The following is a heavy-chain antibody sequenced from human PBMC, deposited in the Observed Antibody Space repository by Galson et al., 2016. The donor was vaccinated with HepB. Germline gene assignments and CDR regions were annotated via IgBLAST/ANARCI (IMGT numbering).Heavy chain of an antibody. Sequence: SLRLSCAASGFIFRRTGMHWVRQAPGKGLEWVAGTSFDETNKHYADSVKGRFTISRDNSKNTLYLQMNGLTSEDTAVYYCAKDRELQYFDWSMPWYWGQGTLVTVSS. CDR3: AKDRELQYFDWSMPWY. CDR2: TSFDETNK. D-gene: IGHD3-9*01. CDR1: GFIFRRTG. V-gene: IGHV3-30*18. J-gene: IGHJ4*02.